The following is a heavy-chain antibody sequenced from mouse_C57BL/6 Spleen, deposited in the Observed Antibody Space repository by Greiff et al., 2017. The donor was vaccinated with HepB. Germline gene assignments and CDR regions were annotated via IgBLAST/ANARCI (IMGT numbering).Heavy chain of an antibody. Sequence: DVKLVESGGGLVKPGGSLKLSCAASGFTFSDYGMHWVRQAPEKGLEWVAYISSGSSTIYYADTVKGRFTISRDNAKNTLFLQMTSLRSEDTAMYYCARVEVDWYFDVWGTGTTVTVAS. CDR2: ISSGSSTI. CDR1: GFTFSDYG. CDR3: ARVEVDWYFDV. V-gene: IGHV5-17*01. J-gene: IGHJ1*03. D-gene: IGHD1-1*01.